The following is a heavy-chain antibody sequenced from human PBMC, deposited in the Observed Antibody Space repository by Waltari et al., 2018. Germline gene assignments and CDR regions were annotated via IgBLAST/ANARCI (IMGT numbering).Heavy chain of an antibody. D-gene: IGHD6-19*01. CDR3: ARDPRWLVGEYYFDY. CDR2: IKQDGSEK. V-gene: IGHV3-7*01. J-gene: IGHJ4*02. CDR1: GFTFSSSW. Sequence: EVQLVESGGGWVQPGGSLRLSWAASGFTFSSSWMRWVRPAPGKGLEWVANIKQDGSEKYYVDSVKGRFTISRDNAKNSLYLQMNSLRAEDTAVYYCARDPRWLVGEYYFDYWGQGTLVTVSS.